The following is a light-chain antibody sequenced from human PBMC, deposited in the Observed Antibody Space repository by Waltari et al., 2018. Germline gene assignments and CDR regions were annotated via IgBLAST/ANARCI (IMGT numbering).Light chain of an antibody. J-gene: IGKJ4*01. CDR3: QHYGTSPPLT. V-gene: IGKV3-20*01. CDR2: GAS. CDR1: QRVSSTY. Sequence: EVVLTQSPGTLSLSPGERATLSCRDSQRVSSTYLAWYQQQAGQAPRLLIYGASIRATRIPDRFSGAGAGTDFTLIISRLEPEDFAMYYCQHYGTSPPLTFGGGTKVEIK.